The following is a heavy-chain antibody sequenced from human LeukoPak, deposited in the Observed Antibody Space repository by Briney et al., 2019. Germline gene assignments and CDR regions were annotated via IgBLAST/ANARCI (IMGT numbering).Heavy chain of an antibody. V-gene: IGHV3-72*01. D-gene: IGHD4-23*01. CDR3: ARDRDYGGNRGAFDI. J-gene: IGHJ3*02. Sequence: NKANSYTTEYAPSVKGRFTISRDDSKNSLYLQMNSLKTEDTAVYYCARDRDYGGNRGAFDIWGQGTMVTVSS. CDR2: NKANSYTT.